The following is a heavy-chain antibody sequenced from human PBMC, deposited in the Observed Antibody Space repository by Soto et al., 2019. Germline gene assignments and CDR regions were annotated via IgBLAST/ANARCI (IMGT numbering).Heavy chain of an antibody. Sequence: GGSLRLSCAASGFTFSSYAMHWVRQAPGKGLEWVAVISYDGSNKYYADSVKGRFTISRDNSKNTLHLQMNSLRAEDTAVYYCARSTIFGVVSSPNNHYYGMDVWGQGTTVTVSS. CDR2: ISYDGSNK. V-gene: IGHV3-30-3*01. D-gene: IGHD3-3*01. J-gene: IGHJ6*02. CDR1: GFTFSSYA. CDR3: ARSTIFGVVSSPNNHYYGMDV.